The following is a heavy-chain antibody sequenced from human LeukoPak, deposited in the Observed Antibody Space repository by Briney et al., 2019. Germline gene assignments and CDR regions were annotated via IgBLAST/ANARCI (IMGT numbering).Heavy chain of an antibody. CDR3: AKDWSVITLYYLDY. D-gene: IGHD4-23*01. J-gene: IGHJ4*02. CDR2: ISGSGGST. Sequence: GGSLRLSCAASGFTFSTYAMSWVRQAPGKGLEWVSAISGSGGSTYDADSVKGRFTISRDNSKNTPYLQMNSLRAEDTAVYYCAKDWSVITLYYLDYWGQGTLVTVSS. CDR1: GFTFSTYA. V-gene: IGHV3-23*01.